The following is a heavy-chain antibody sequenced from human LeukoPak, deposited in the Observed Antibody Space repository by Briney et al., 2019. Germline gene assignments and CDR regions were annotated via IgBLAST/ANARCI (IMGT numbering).Heavy chain of an antibody. CDR2: IKQDGSAE. CDR3: ARHIDWKFDY. Sequence: GGSLRLSCAPSGFTFSNYWMTWVRQPQGKGLEWVANIKQDGSAEYYVDSVKGRFTISKDNAKSSLYLQMNSLRAEDTAVYYCARHIDWKFDYWGQGTLVTVSS. CDR1: GFTFSNYW. J-gene: IGHJ4*02. D-gene: IGHD1-1*01. V-gene: IGHV3-7*01.